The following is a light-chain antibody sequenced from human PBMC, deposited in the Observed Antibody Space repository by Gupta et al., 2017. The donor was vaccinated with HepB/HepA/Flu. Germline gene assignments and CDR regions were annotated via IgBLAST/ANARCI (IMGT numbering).Light chain of an antibody. CDR1: QSVLHSPNNKNY. CDR2: WAS. V-gene: IGKV4-1*01. Sequence: DIVMTQSPDSLAVSLGERATINCKSSQSVLHSPNNKNYLAWYQHKPGQPPKLLIYWASSRESGVTDRFSGSGSGTDFTLTISSLQAEDVAVYYCQQYVSSPRTFGQGTKVEIK. J-gene: IGKJ1*01. CDR3: QQYVSSPRT.